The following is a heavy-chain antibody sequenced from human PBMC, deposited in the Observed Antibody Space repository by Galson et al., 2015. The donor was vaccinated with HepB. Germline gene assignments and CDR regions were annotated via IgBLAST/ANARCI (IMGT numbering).Heavy chain of an antibody. CDR1: GGTFSSYT. CDR3: AREDTAMGHYYGMDV. D-gene: IGHD5-18*01. J-gene: IGHJ6*02. V-gene: IGHV1-69*02. CDR2: IIPILGIA. Sequence: SVKVSCKASGGTFSSYTISWVRQAPGQGLEWMGRIIPILGIANYAQKFQGRVTITADKSMSTAYMELSSLRSEDTAVYYCAREDTAMGHYYGMDVWGQGTTVTVSS.